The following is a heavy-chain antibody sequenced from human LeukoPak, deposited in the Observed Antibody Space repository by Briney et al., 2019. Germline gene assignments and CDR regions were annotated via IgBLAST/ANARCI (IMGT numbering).Heavy chain of an antibody. D-gene: IGHD6-13*01. Sequence: PSETLSLTCAVSGGSISSSNWWSWVRQPPGKGLEWIGEIYHSGSTNYNPSLKSRVTISVDKSKNQFSLKLSSVTAADTAVYYCARERGIAAAANWFGPWGQGTLVTVSS. J-gene: IGHJ5*02. CDR3: ARERGIAAAANWFGP. CDR2: IYHSGST. CDR1: GGSISSSNW. V-gene: IGHV4-4*02.